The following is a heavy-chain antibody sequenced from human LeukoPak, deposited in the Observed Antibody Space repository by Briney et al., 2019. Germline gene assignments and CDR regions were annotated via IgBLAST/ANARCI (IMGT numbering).Heavy chain of an antibody. Sequence: SETLSLTCTVSGGYISSYYWSWIRQPAGKGLEWIGRIYTSGSTNYNPSLKSRVTMSVDTSKNQFSLKLSSVTAADTAVYYCARGYDFWTTRFDPWGQGTLVTVSS. CDR1: GGYISSYY. CDR2: IYTSGST. D-gene: IGHD3-3*01. J-gene: IGHJ5*02. CDR3: ARGYDFWTTRFDP. V-gene: IGHV4-4*07.